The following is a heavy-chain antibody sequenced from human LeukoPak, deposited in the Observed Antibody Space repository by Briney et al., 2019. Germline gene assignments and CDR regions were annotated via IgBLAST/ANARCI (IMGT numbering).Heavy chain of an antibody. CDR1: GGSFSTYY. CDR2: IYTSGST. D-gene: IGHD6-13*01. V-gene: IGHV4-4*07. J-gene: IGHJ5*02. Sequence: SETLSLTCTVSGGSFSTYYWSWIRQPAGMGLEWIGRIYTSGSTNYNPSLKSRVTMSVDTSKNQFSPKLSSVTAADTAVYYCAKGDPFRAGWFDPWGQGILVTVSS. CDR3: AKGDPFRAGWFDP.